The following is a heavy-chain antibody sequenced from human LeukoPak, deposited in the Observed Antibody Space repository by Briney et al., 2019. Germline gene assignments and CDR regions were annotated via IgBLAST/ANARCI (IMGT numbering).Heavy chain of an antibody. CDR1: GGSISTSAYY. CDR2: IYYSGNT. V-gene: IGHV4-39*01. CDR3: ARQPAPTHSHFDY. Sequence: SSETLSLTCIVSGGSISTSAYYWGWIRQPPGEGLQWIGSIYYSGNTYYNSSLKSRVTISVDTSTSQFSLRLSSVTAADTAVYYCARQPAPTHSHFDYWGQGTLVTVSS. J-gene: IGHJ4*02.